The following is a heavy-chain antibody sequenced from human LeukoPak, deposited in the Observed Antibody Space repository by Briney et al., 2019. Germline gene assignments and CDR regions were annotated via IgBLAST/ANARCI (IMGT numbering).Heavy chain of an antibody. CDR2: IYYSGST. Sequence: SQTLSLTCTVSGGSISSGDYYWSWIRQPPGKGLEWIGYIYYSGSTYYNPSLKSRVTISVDTSKNQFSLKLSSVTAADTAVYYCYLIVVVPAAIKSEGYIAVADDAFDIWGQGTMVTVSS. CDR3: YLIVVVPAAIKSEGYIAVADDAFDI. D-gene: IGHD2-2*02. J-gene: IGHJ3*02. CDR1: GGSISSGDYY. V-gene: IGHV4-30-4*08.